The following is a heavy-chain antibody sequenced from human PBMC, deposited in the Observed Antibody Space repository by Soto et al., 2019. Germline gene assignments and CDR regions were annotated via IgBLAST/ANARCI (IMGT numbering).Heavy chain of an antibody. D-gene: IGHD3-22*01. J-gene: IGHJ3*02. CDR1: GFTFNIYR. Sequence: GGSLRLSCAAPGFTFNIYRMNWGPQAPGKGLEWVSSISSSGVYIYYANSEKGRFTISRDNAKNSLYLQMNSLRAEDTAVYYCARGYYYDSSGYWSNDAFDIWGQGTMVT. CDR3: ARGYYYDSSGYWSNDAFDI. CDR2: ISSSGVYI. V-gene: IGHV3-21*01.